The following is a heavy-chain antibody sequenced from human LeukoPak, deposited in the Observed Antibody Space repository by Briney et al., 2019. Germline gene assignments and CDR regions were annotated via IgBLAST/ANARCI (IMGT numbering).Heavy chain of an antibody. V-gene: IGHV3-21*01. Sequence: GGSLRLSCEASGFAFSTYSMDWVRQAPGKGLEWVSTITYDSDYIYYTDSVKGRFTISRDNAKKSLYLQMNSLRADDTAVYYCARYGVSSSRSYIDYWGQGTLVTVSS. J-gene: IGHJ4*02. CDR2: ITYDSDYI. CDR1: GFAFSTYS. CDR3: ARYGVSSSRSYIDY. D-gene: IGHD2-2*01.